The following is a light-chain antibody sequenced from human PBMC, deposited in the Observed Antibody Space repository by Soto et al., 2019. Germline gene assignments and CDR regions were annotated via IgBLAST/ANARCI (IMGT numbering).Light chain of an antibody. CDR1: QTVRNNY. J-gene: IGKJ4*01. Sequence: EFVLTQSPATLSLSPGERATLSCRASQTVRNNYLAWYQQKPGQAPRLLIYGASSRATGIPDRFSGGGSGTDFTLTISSLEPEDFAAYYCQQCNSNPLTFGGGTKVDI. CDR2: GAS. CDR3: QQCNSNPLT. V-gene: IGKV3D-20*02.